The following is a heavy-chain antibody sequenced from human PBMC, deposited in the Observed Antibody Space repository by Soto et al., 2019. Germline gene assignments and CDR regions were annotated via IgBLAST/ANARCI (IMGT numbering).Heavy chain of an antibody. J-gene: IGHJ6*02. CDR2: LIPLFRKP. D-gene: IGHD1-1*01. CDR1: GGTFSSSA. Sequence: QVQLVQSGAEMKEPGSSVKVSCKTSGGTFSSSAISWLRQAPGQGLEWMGGLIPLFRKPDYAQKCQCRVTIAADESTSTAYMELSSLRSEDTPVYYCVRDNDRLQLGVNYSNILDVWGQGTTMTVSS. CDR3: VRDNDRLQLGVNYSNILDV. V-gene: IGHV1-69*12.